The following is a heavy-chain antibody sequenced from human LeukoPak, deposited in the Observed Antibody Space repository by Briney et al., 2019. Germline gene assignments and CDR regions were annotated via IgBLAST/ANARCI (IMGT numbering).Heavy chain of an antibody. D-gene: IGHD6-6*01. CDR2: ISGSGGST. V-gene: IGHV3-23*01. CDR1: GFTFSSYA. J-gene: IGHJ4*02. CDR3: AKDTGSSTNKYFDY. Sequence: GGSLRLSCAASGFTFSSYAMSWVRQAPGKGLEWVSAISGSGGSTYYADSVKGRFTIFRDNSKNTLYLQMNSLRAEDTAVYYCAKDTGSSTNKYFDYWGQGTLVTVSS.